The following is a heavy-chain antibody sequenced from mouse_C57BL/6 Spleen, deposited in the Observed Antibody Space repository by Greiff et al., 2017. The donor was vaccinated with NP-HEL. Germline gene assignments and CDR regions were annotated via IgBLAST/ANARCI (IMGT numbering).Heavy chain of an antibody. Sequence: QVTLKVSGPGILQPSQSLSLTCSFSGFSLSTFGMGVGWIRQPSGKGLEWLAHIWWDDDKYYNPALKSRLTISKDTSKNQVFLKIANVDTADTATYYCARIESVYGSTYYAMDYWGQGTSVTVSS. CDR3: ARIESVYGSTYYAMDY. V-gene: IGHV8-8*01. D-gene: IGHD1-1*01. CDR2: IWWDDDK. CDR1: GFSLSTFGMG. J-gene: IGHJ4*01.